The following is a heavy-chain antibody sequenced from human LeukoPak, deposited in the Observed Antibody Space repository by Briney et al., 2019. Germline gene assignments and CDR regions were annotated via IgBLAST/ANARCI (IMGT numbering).Heavy chain of an antibody. CDR3: ARHASVDGNWPRPLDY. D-gene: IGHD6-19*01. Sequence: SETLSLTCTVSGGSISSSPYYWGWIRQPPEKGLEWIGNIYYSGSAYYNPSLKTRVTISVDTSKNQFSLKLTSVTAADTAVYYCARHASVDGNWPRPLDYWGQGSLVTVSS. V-gene: IGHV4-39*01. CDR2: IYYSGSA. J-gene: IGHJ4*02. CDR1: GGSISSSPYY.